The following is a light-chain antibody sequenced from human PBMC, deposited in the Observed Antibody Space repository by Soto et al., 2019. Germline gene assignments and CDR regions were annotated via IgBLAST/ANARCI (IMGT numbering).Light chain of an antibody. V-gene: IGLV1-40*01. Sequence: QSALTQPPSVSGAPGQRVTISCTGSSSNIGAGYDVHWYQQLPGTAPKLLIYGNSNRPSGVPDRFSGSKSGTSASLAITGLQAEDEADYYCHSYDSSLSAWVFGGGTKLTVL. CDR3: HSYDSSLSAWV. J-gene: IGLJ3*02. CDR1: SSNIGAGYD. CDR2: GNS.